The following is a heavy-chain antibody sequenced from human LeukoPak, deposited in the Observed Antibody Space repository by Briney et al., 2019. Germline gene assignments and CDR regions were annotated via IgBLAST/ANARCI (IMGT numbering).Heavy chain of an antibody. CDR1: GFTFDDYA. J-gene: IGHJ4*02. D-gene: IGHD5-18*01. Sequence: GGSLRLSCAASGFTFDDYAMHWVRQAPGKGLEWVSLISGDGGSTYYADSVKGRFTISRDNSKNSLYLQMSSLRTEDTALYYCASLDTFDYWGQGTLVTVSS. CDR3: ASLDTFDY. CDR2: ISGDGGST. V-gene: IGHV3-43*02.